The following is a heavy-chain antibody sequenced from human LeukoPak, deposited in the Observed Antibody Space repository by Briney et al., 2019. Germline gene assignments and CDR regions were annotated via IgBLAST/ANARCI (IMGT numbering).Heavy chain of an antibody. CDR2: IRYDGSNE. CDR1: GFTFSNSG. D-gene: IGHD3-3*01. Sequence: GGSLRLACTASGFTFSNSGMHWVRQAPGKGLEWVAFIRYDGSNEFYVDSVKGRFTISRDNSMNTLNLQMNSLRAEDTAVYYCARGDPIYDFWSGGDYWGQGSLVTASS. J-gene: IGHJ4*02. CDR3: ARGDPIYDFWSGGDY. V-gene: IGHV3-30*02.